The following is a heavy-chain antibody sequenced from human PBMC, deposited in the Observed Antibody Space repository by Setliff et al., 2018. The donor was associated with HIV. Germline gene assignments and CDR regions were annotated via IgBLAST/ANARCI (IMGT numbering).Heavy chain of an antibody. V-gene: IGHV1-69*10. CDR1: GDIFSRYA. Sequence: SVKVSCKASGDIFSRYAISWVRQAPGQGLEWMGGIIPILGIANYAQKFQGRVTIIADRSTSTAYMELSSLRSEDTAVYYCARVGHSSSWFTWYYYGMDVWGQGTTVTVSS. CDR3: ARVGHSSSWFTWYYYGMDV. D-gene: IGHD6-13*01. CDR2: IIPILGIA. J-gene: IGHJ6*02.